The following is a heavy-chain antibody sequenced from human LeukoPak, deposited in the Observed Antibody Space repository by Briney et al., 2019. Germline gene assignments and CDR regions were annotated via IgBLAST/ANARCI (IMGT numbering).Heavy chain of an antibody. CDR2: INPNSGGT. CDR1: GYTFTGYY. J-gene: IGHJ6*02. Sequence: ASVKVSCKASGYTFTGYYMHWVRQAPGQGLEWMGWINPNSGGTNYAQKFQGRVTMTRDTSISTAYMELSRLRSDDTAVYYCVRDLWNDHDYYYYYGMDVWGQGTTVTVSS. V-gene: IGHV1-2*02. CDR3: VRDLWNDHDYYYYYGMDV. D-gene: IGHD1-1*01.